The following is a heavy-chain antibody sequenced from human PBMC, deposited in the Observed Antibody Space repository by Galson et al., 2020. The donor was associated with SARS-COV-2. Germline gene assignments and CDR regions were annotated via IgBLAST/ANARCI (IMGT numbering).Heavy chain of an antibody. Sequence: ASVKVSCKASGYSFTNYDINWVRQAAGQGLEWMGWMSPTSGDSAPAQKFQGRLTLTRDTSTNSAYMELSSLSSGDTAVYYCARGNDCSSADCYSRWFDPWGQGTLVTVSS. V-gene: IGHV1-8*01. CDR2: MSPTSGDS. CDR3: ARGNDCSSADCYSRWFDP. D-gene: IGHD2-21*01. J-gene: IGHJ5*02. CDR1: GYSFTNYD.